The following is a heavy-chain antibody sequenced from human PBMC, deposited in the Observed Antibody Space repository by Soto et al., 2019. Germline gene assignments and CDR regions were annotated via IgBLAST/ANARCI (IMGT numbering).Heavy chain of an antibody. J-gene: IGHJ5*02. D-gene: IGHD3-9*01. V-gene: IGHV3-23*01. CDR2: INGGQGRT. Sequence: GGSLRLSCAASGFTFTTYTMNWVRQAPGKGLEWVSAINGGQGRTYYADSVRGRFTISRDNSKNMLFLQMNSLRAEDTAVHYCGKERHPDCILTFDPWGQGTPVTVSS. CDR3: GKERHPDCILTFDP. CDR1: GFTFTTYT.